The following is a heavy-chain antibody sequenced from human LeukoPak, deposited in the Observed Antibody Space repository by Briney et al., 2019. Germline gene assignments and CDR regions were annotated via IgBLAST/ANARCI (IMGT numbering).Heavy chain of an antibody. CDR2: ISKSGTTM. J-gene: IGHJ3*02. V-gene: IGHV3-11*04. D-gene: IGHD3-10*01. Sequence: PGGSLRLSCAASTFTFSDSYMGWLRQAPGKGLEGVSYISKSGTTMYYADSVKGGFTISRENAKNSLYLQMNSLRAEDTAVYYCARARGSYAFDIWGQGTMVTVSS. CDR3: ARARGSYAFDI. CDR1: TFTFSDSY.